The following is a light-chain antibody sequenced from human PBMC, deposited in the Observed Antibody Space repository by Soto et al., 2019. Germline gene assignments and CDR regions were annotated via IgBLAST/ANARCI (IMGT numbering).Light chain of an antibody. Sequence: AIRMTQSPSSFSASTGDRVTITCRASQGISSYLAWYQQKPGNAPKLLIYAASTLQSGVPSRFSGSGSGTAFTLTISCLQYEDFATYYCQQYYSYPWTFGQGTKVEIK. CDR1: QGISSY. CDR3: QQYYSYPWT. J-gene: IGKJ1*01. V-gene: IGKV1-8*01. CDR2: AAS.